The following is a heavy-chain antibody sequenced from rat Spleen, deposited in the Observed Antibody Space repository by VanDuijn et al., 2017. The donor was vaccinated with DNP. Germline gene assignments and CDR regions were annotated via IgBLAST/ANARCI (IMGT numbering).Heavy chain of an antibody. V-gene: IGHV5-22*01. Sequence: EVQLVESGGGLVQPGRSLKLSCAASGFTFSDYGMAWVRQAPKKGLEWVAASSPSGSRTYYADSVKGRFTISRDDAKSGLYLQMNSLKSEDTATYYCARGSTSIYWYFDFWGPGTMVTVSS. CDR1: GFTFSDYG. CDR2: SSPSGSRT. D-gene: IGHD3-1*01. CDR3: ARGSTSIYWYFDF. J-gene: IGHJ1*01.